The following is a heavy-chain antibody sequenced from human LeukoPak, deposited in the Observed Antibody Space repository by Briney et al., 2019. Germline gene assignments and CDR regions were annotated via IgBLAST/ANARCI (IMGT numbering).Heavy chain of an antibody. CDR2: INPNSGGT. CDR3: LGIEIVGATDY. V-gene: IGHV1-2*06. J-gene: IGHJ4*02. CDR1: GYTFTGYY. D-gene: IGHD1-26*01. Sequence: ASVKVSCKASGYTFTGYYMHWVRQAPGQGLEGMGRINPNSGGTKYAQKFQGRVTMTRDTSISTAYMELSRLRSDDTAVYYCLGIEIVGATDYWGQGTLVTVSS.